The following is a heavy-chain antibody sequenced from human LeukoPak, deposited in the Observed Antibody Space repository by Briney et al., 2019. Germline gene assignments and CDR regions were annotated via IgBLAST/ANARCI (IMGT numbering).Heavy chain of an antibody. CDR2: IYHSGST. CDR1: GGSISSGGYS. D-gene: IGHD4-17*01. V-gene: IGHV4-30-2*01. J-gene: IGHJ3*02. Sequence: PSETLSLTCAVSGGSISSGGYSWSWIRQPPGKGLEGIGYIYHSGSTYYNPSLKSRVTISVDRSKNQFSLKLSSVTAADTAVYYCAGVTVTTPNDAFDIWGQGTMVTVSS. CDR3: AGVTVTTPNDAFDI.